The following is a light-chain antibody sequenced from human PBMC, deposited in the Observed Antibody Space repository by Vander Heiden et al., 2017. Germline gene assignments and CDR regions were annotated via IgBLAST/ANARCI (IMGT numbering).Light chain of an antibody. CDR2: AAS. V-gene: IGKV1-39*01. J-gene: IGKJ1*01. CDR1: QSISSY. CDR3: QQSYSTPPT. Sequence: DIQMTQSPSSLSASVVNRVPITCRASQSISSYLNWYQQKPGKAPKLLIYAASSLQSGVPSRFSGSGSGTDFTLTISSLQPEDFATYYCQQSYSTPPTCGQGTKVEIK.